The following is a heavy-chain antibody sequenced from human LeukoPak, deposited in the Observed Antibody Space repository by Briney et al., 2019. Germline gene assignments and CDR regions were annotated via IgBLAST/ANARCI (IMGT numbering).Heavy chain of an antibody. Sequence: SQTLSLTCTVSGGSISSGSYYWAWIRQPPGKGLEWIGSIYYSGSTYYNPSLKSRVTISVDTSKNQFSLKLSSVTAADTAVYYCARERVRGGYTDYWGQGTLVTVSS. CDR1: GGSISSGSYY. CDR3: ARERVRGGYTDY. J-gene: IGHJ4*02. D-gene: IGHD5-12*01. CDR2: IYYSGST. V-gene: IGHV4-39*07.